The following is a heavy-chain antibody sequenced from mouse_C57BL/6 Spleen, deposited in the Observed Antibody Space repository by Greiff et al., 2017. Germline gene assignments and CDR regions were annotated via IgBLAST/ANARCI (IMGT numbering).Heavy chain of an antibody. CDR2: IYPGDGDT. J-gene: IGHJ4*01. Sequence: QVHVKQSGAELVKPGASVKISCKASGYAFSSYWMNWVKQRPGKGLEWIGQIYPGDGDTNYNGKFKGKATLTADNSSSTAYRQLSSLTSEDSAVYFCARRDYGSLHYYAMDYWGQGTSVTGSS. CDR3: ARRDYGSLHYYAMDY. D-gene: IGHD1-1*01. V-gene: IGHV1-80*01. CDR1: GYAFSSYW.